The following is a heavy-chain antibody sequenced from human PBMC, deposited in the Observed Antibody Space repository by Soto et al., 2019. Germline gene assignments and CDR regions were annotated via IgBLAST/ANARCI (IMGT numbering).Heavy chain of an antibody. CDR3: ARDRPGPLRFLEGLDGGRGMDV. CDR1: GYTFTSDY. Sequence: QVQLVQSGAEVKKPGASVKVSCKASGYTFTSDYMHWVRQAPGQGLEWMGIITPSGGSTSYAQKFQGRVNMTRDTSTSTVYMELSSLRSEDTAVYYCARDRPGPLRFLEGLDGGRGMDVWGQGTTVTVSS. CDR2: ITPSGGST. V-gene: IGHV1-46*01. D-gene: IGHD3-3*01. J-gene: IGHJ6*02.